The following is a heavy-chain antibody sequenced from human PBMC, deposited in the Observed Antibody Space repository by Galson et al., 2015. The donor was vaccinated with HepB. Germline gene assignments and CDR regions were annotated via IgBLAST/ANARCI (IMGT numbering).Heavy chain of an antibody. CDR3: HVAFCFRQDRRNSEWGFDY. D-gene: IGHD4-23*01. Sequence: SLRLSCAASGFTFGDYAMSWFRQAPGKGLEWVGFIRSKAYGGTTEYAASVKGRFTISRDDSKSIAYLQMNSLKTEDTAVYYCHVAFCFRQDRRNSEWGFDYWGQGTLVTVSS. CDR2: IRSKAYGGTT. J-gene: IGHJ4*02. CDR1: GFTFGDYA. V-gene: IGHV3-49*03.